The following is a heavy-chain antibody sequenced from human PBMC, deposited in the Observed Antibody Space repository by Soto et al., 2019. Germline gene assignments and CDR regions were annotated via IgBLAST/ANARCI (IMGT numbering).Heavy chain of an antibody. CDR1: GGSFSGYY. V-gene: IGHV4-34*01. J-gene: IGHJ6*02. CDR3: ARGRTGMDV. Sequence: SETLSLTCAVYGGSFSGYYWSWIRQPPGKGLEWIGEINHGGRTNYSPSLKSRLTISVDTSKNQFSLKLTSVTAADTAVYYCARGRTGMDVWGQGSTVTVSS. CDR2: INHGGRT.